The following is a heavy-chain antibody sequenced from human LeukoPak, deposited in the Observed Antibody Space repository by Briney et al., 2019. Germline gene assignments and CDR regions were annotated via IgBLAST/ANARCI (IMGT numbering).Heavy chain of an antibody. CDR1: GYTFTGYY. D-gene: IGHD3-10*01. V-gene: IGHV1-2*02. Sequence: GASVKVSCKASGYTFTGYYMHWVRQAPGQGLEWMGWINPNSGGTNYAQKFQGRVTMTRDTSLSTAYMELSRLRSDDTAVYYCARGVYVLLWFGESMDVWGKGTTVTISS. CDR3: ARGVYVLLWFGESMDV. J-gene: IGHJ6*04. CDR2: INPNSGGT.